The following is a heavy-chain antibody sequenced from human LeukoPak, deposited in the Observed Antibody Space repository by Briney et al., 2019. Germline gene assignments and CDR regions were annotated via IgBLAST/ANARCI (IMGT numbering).Heavy chain of an antibody. CDR1: GGSISSGGYY. CDR3: ARDQESYFDY. CDR2: IYHSGST. J-gene: IGHJ4*02. Sequence: SETLSLTCTVSGGSISSGGYYWSWIRQPPGKGLEWIGYIYHSGSTYYNPSLKSRVTISVDRSKNQFSLKLSSVTAADTAVYYCARDQESYFDYRGQGTLVTVSS. V-gene: IGHV4-30-2*01. D-gene: IGHD5-24*01.